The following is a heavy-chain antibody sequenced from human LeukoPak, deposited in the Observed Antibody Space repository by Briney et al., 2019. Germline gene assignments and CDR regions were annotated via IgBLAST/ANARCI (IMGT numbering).Heavy chain of an antibody. Sequence: SSVKVSCKASGGTFSSYAISWVRQAPGQGLERMGRIIPIFGTANYAQKFQGRVTITTDESTSTAYMKLSSLRSEDTAVYYCARENLWFGELDYYYYYMDVWGKGTTVTVSS. CDR2: IIPIFGTA. CDR3: ARENLWFGELDYYYYYMDV. J-gene: IGHJ6*03. D-gene: IGHD3-10*01. V-gene: IGHV1-69*05. CDR1: GGTFSSYA.